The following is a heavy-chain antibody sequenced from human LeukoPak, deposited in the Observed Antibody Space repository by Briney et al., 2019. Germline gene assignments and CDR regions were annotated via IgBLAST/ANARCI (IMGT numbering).Heavy chain of an antibody. CDR1: GGSISSYY. Sequence: PSETLSLTCTVSGGSISSYYWSWIRQPPGKGLEWIGYIYYIGSTNYNPSLKSRVTISVDTSKNQFSLKLSSVTAADTAVYYCARLGDTVSTDRYFDYWGQGTLVTVSS. V-gene: IGHV4-59*08. J-gene: IGHJ4*02. CDR3: ARLGDTVSTDRYFDY. CDR2: IYYIGST. D-gene: IGHD5/OR15-5a*01.